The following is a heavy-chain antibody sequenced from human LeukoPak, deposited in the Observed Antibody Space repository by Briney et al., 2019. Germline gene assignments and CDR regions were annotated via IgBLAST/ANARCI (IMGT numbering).Heavy chain of an antibody. CDR3: ARGVYCSGGSCYYYYYYMDV. Sequence: GGALRLSFAAPGFTFGDYGMRWGRQAPGKGVGWISSNNNLGSSTSYADSVKGRFTISRDNARNTVYLQMNSLRAEDTALYYCARGVYCSGGSCYYYYYYMDVWGKGTTVTVSS. CDR1: GFTFGDYG. D-gene: IGHD2-15*01. CDR2: NNNLGSST. V-gene: IGHV3-20*03. J-gene: IGHJ6*03.